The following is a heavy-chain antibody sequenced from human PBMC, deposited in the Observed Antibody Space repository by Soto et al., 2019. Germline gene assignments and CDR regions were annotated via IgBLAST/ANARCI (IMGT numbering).Heavy chain of an antibody. CDR3: ARNDLLLAFEYYYYMDV. CDR2: LEYGGGDK. CDR1: EFSFSDYW. Sequence: GGSLRLSCAASEFSFSDYWMAWVRQAPGKGLEWVANLEYGGGDKYYVDSVKGRFTISRDNSKNSLYLQMNSLRAEDTAVYYCARNDLLLAFEYYYYMDVWGKGTTVTVSS. D-gene: IGHD1-26*01. V-gene: IGHV3-7*02. J-gene: IGHJ6*03.